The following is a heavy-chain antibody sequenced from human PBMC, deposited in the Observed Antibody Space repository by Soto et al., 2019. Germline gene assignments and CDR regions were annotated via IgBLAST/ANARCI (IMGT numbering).Heavy chain of an antibody. J-gene: IGHJ6*03. V-gene: IGHV4-34*01. Sequence: SETLSLTCAVYGGSFSGYYWSWIRQPPGKGLEWIGEINHSGSTNYNPSLKSRVTISVDTSKNQFSLKLSSVTAADTAVYYCARKGSLMVRGVIAHSYYYMDVWGKGTTVTVSS. CDR1: GGSFSGYY. CDR2: INHSGST. CDR3: ARKGSLMVRGVIAHSYYYMDV. D-gene: IGHD3-10*01.